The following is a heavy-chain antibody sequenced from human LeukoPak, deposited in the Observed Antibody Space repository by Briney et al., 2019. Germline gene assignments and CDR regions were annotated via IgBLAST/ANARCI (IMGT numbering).Heavy chain of an antibody. Sequence: ASVKVSCKASGYTFTSYYMHWVRQAPGQGLEWMGWISAYNGNTNYAQKLQGRVTMTTDTSTSTAYMELRSLRSDDTAVYYCARVGSGCSGGSCGYYGMDVWGQGTTVTVSS. CDR3: ARVGSGCSGGSCGYYGMDV. CDR2: ISAYNGNT. D-gene: IGHD2-15*01. J-gene: IGHJ6*02. CDR1: GYTFTSYY. V-gene: IGHV1-18*04.